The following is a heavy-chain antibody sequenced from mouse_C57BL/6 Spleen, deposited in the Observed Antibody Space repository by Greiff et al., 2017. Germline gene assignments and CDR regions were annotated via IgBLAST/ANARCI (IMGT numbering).Heavy chain of an antibody. CDR3: TTSGYYGSSSLDY. D-gene: IGHD1-1*01. V-gene: IGHV14-4*01. J-gene: IGHJ2*01. CDR1: GFNIKDDY. CDR2: IDPENGDT. Sequence: EVQLQQSGAELVRPGASVKLSCTASGFNIKDDYMHWVKQRPEQGLEWIGWIDPENGDTEYASKFQGKATITADTSSNTAYLQLSSLTSEDTAVYYCTTSGYYGSSSLDYWGQGTTLTVSS.